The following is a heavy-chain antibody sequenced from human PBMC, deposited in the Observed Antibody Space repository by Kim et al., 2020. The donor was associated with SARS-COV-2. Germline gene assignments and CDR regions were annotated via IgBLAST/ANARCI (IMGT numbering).Heavy chain of an antibody. D-gene: IGHD6-19*01. CDR1: GFTFSNAW. CDR3: TPTRAVAGLRGVQDEIDY. Sequence: GGSLRLSCAASGFTFSNAWMSWVRQAPGKGLEWVGRIKSKTDGGTTDYAAPVKGRFTISRDDSKNTLYLQMNSLKTEDTAVYYCTPTRAVAGLRGVQDEIDYWGQGTLVTVSS. J-gene: IGHJ4*02. V-gene: IGHV3-15*01. CDR2: IKSKTDGGTT.